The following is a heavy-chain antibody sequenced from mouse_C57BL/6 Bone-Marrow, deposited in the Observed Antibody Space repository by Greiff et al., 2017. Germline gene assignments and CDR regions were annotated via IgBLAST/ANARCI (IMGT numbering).Heavy chain of an antibody. CDR3: ARTFYYYGRMDY. V-gene: IGHV1-80*01. Sequence: VQLQESGAELVKPGASVKISCKASGYAFSSYWMNWVKQRPGKGLEWIGQIYPGDGDTNYNGKFKGKATLTADKSSSTAYMQLSSLTSEDSAVYFCARTFYYYGRMDYWGQGTSVTVSS. D-gene: IGHD1-1*01. J-gene: IGHJ4*01. CDR1: GYAFSSYW. CDR2: IYPGDGDT.